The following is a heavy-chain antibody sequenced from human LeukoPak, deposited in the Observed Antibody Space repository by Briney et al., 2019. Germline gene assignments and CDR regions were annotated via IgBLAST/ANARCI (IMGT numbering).Heavy chain of an antibody. CDR1: GYTFTNYY. CDR3: ARGPRITLIRGGQWYYYMDV. J-gene: IGHJ6*03. Sequence: GASVKVSCKASGYTFTNYYIHWVRQAPGQGLEWMGLINPSGGSTNYAQEFQGRVTMTRDTSTSTFYMELSSLRSDDTAVYSCARGPRITLIRGGQWYYYMDVWGKGTTVTISS. D-gene: IGHD3-10*01. V-gene: IGHV1-46*01. CDR2: INPSGGST.